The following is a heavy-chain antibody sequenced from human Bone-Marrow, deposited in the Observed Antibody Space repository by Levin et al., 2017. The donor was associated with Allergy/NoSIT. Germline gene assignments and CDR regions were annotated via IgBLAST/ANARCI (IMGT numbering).Heavy chain of an antibody. CDR1: GASVSGNSAN. Sequence: SETLSLTCAISGASVSGNSANWNWVRQSPSRGLEWLGRIFYMSRRITDYAPSVTSRITITTATYKNKFYLQLSSVNPEDTAVYYGIRQGHNGCVDGWGQGTPVTVAS. CDR3: IRQGHNGCVDG. J-gene: IGHJ4*02. V-gene: IGHV6-1*01. CDR2: IFYMSRRIT. D-gene: IGHD1-14*01.